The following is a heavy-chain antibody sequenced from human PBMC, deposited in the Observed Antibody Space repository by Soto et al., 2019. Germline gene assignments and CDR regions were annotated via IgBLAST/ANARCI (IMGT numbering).Heavy chain of an antibody. CDR3: ASRDPGTSVDY. D-gene: IGHD1-7*01. Sequence: RSLTCSVSGGSFTSNNWWTWVRQPPGQGLEWIGEIYRTGSTNYNPSLKSRVTISLDKSENQFSLKVTSLTAADTAVYYCASRDPGTSVDYWGQGTLVTVSS. V-gene: IGHV4-4*02. CDR2: IYRTGST. CDR1: GGSFTSNNW. J-gene: IGHJ4*02.